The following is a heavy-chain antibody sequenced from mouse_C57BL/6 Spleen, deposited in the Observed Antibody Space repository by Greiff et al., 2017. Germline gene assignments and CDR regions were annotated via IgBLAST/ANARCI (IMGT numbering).Heavy chain of an antibody. CDR2: IDPSDSET. CDR1: GYTFTSYW. D-gene: IGHD2-1*01. CDR3: ARGKRYCDV. V-gene: IGHV1-52*01. Sequence: QVQLQQPGAELVRPGSSVKLSCKASGYTFTSYWMHWVKQRPIQGLEWIGNIDPSDSETHYNQKFKDKAPLTVDKSSSTAYMQLSSLTSEDSAVYYCARGKRYCDVWGTGTTVTVSS. J-gene: IGHJ1*03.